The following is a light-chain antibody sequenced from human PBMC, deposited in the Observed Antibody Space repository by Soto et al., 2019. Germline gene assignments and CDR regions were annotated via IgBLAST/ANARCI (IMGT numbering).Light chain of an antibody. CDR2: DTS. J-gene: IGKJ5*01. CDR3: QQYGSSSIT. V-gene: IGKV3-11*01. Sequence: EIVLTQSPATVSLSPGERATLSCKASQSVNTFLAWYQQKPGQSPRLLIYDTSFRATGIPTRFSGSGSGTGFSLTISSLEPEDFAVYYCQQYGSSSITFRQGTRLEIK. CDR1: QSVNTF.